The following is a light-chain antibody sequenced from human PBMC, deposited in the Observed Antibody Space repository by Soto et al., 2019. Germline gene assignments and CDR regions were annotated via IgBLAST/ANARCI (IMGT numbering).Light chain of an antibody. Sequence: EIVLTQSPGTLSLSPGERATLSCRASQSVSSNYLTWYQQKPGQAPSLLIYGASSRATGIPDRFSGSGSGTDFTLTINRLEPEDFAVYYCQQYGTSSMYTFGQGTKPEIK. J-gene: IGKJ2*01. CDR2: GAS. V-gene: IGKV3-20*01. CDR1: QSVSSNY. CDR3: QQYGTSSMYT.